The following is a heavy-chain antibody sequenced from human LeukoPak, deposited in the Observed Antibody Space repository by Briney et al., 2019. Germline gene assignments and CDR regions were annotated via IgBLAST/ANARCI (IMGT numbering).Heavy chain of an antibody. CDR3: ARDSGGCSSTSCEGLDY. J-gene: IGHJ4*02. V-gene: IGHV4-4*07. D-gene: IGHD2-2*01. Sequence: SETLSLTCTVSGGSISSYYWSWIRQPAGKGLEWIGRIYPIGSTNYNPSLKSRVTMSVDTSKNQFSLKLSSVTAADTAVYYCARDSGGCSSTSCEGLDYWGQGTLVTVSS. CDR1: GGSISSYY. CDR2: IYPIGST.